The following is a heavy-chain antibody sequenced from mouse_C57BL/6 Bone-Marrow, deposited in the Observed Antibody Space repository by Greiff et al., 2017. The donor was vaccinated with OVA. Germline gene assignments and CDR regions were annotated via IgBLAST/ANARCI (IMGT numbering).Heavy chain of an antibody. CDR3: TRIDY. CDR2: IDPSNGDT. J-gene: IGHJ2*01. Sequence: EVQLQQPGAELVRPGSSVKLSCTASGFNINDYYMHWVKQRPEQGLEWIGWIDPSNGDTEYTPKFQGKATITADTSSNTAYLQLSSLTSEDTAVYYCTRIDYWGQGNTLAVSS. CDR1: GFNINDYY. V-gene: IGHV14-4*01.